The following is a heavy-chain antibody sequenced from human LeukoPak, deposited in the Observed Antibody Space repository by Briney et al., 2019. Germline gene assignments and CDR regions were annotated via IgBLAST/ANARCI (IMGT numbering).Heavy chain of an antibody. CDR1: GFTFSSSW. Sequence: PGGSLRLSCVASGFTFSSSWMAWVRQAPGKGLEWVANIKQDGSEKYYVDSVKGRFTISRDNAKNSLYLQMNSLRAEDTAVYYCARDPSRGEYYYDSSGYVDYWGQGTLVTVSS. CDR3: ARDPSRGEYYYDSSGYVDY. J-gene: IGHJ4*02. D-gene: IGHD3-22*01. V-gene: IGHV3-7*01. CDR2: IKQDGSEK.